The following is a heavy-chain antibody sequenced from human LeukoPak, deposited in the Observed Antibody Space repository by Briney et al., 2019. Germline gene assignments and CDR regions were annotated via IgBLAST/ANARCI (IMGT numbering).Heavy chain of an antibody. CDR2: VSAYNGKT. CDR1: GYTFTTSY. Sequence: ASVKVSCKASGYTFTTSYINWVRQAPGQGLAWMGWVSAYNGKTSYAQRFQGRVTMTTDSSTSTAYMDLASLRSDDTAVYYCARGGTFYPSIDYWGQGTLVTVSS. D-gene: IGHD1-26*01. CDR3: ARGGTFYPSIDY. J-gene: IGHJ4*02. V-gene: IGHV1-18*01.